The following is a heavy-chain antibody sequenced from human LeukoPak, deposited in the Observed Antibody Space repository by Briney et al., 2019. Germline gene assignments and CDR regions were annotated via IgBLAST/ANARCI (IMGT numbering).Heavy chain of an antibody. V-gene: IGHV3-53*01. D-gene: IGHD4-17*01. CDR2: IYSGGNT. Sequence: GGSLRLSCAASGFTVSSNYLNWVRQAPGKGLEWVSVIYSGGNTYYADSVKGRFTISRGNSKNTLYLQMNSLRAEDTAVYYCARDGPTRVTDYYYGMDVWGQGTTVTVSS. J-gene: IGHJ6*02. CDR3: ARDGPTRVTDYYYGMDV. CDR1: GFTVSSNY.